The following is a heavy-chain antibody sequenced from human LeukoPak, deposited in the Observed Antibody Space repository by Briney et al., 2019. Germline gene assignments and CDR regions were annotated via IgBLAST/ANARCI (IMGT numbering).Heavy chain of an antibody. D-gene: IGHD5-18*01. CDR2: IYPGNSDT. J-gene: IGHJ5*02. CDR1: GYSFTSYW. CDR3: ARGRGYTYGYPENWFDP. Sequence: GESLKISCKGSGYSFTSYWIGWVRQMPGKGLEWMGIIYPGNSDTKHSPSFQGQVTISVDKSVNTAYLQWDSLKAADTAIYYCARGRGYTYGYPENWFDPWGQGTPVTVSS. V-gene: IGHV5-51*01.